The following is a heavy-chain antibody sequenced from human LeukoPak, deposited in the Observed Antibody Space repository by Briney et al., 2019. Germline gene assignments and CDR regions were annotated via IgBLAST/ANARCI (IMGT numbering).Heavy chain of an antibody. V-gene: IGHV4-34*01. J-gene: IGHJ6*04. CDR3: SRGRKGSSSWYGMDV. CDR2: INHSGDT. CDR1: GGAFTGYY. Sequence: SETLSLTCDANGGAFTGYYWSWIRQPPGKGLEWIGEINHSGDTYYNPSLKNRLTMSEDTSKNQLALMLTSMTAADTAVYYCSRGRKGSSSWYGMDVWGNGTTVIVSS. D-gene: IGHD6-13*01.